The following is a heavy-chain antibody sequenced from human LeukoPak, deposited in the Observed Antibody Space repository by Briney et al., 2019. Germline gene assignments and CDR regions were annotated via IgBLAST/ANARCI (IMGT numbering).Heavy chain of an antibody. D-gene: IGHD1-1*01. CDR3: ATAPILRGEAGEQYKYGMDV. J-gene: IGHJ6*02. CDR1: GGSISRYL. Sequence: PSETLSLTCAVSGGSISRYLWSWIRQPAGKGLEWLGRIHTSGTTTYSPSFQSRVTISADTFKNHFSLKLTSVTAADTAVYYCATAPILRGEAGEQYKYGMDVWGQGTTVIVSS. CDR2: IHTSGTT. V-gene: IGHV4-4*07.